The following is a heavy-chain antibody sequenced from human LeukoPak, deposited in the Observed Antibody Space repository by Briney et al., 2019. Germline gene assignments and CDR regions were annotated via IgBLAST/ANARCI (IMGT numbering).Heavy chain of an antibody. CDR2: IIPILGIA. CDR1: GGTFNSYT. CDR3: ARDGYYYDSSGALDY. Sequence: SVKVSCKASGGTFNSYTISWVRQAPGQGLEWMGRIIPILGIANYAQKFQGRVTINADKSTSTAYMELSSLRSEDTAVYYCARDGYYYDSSGALDYWGQRTLVTVSS. V-gene: IGHV1-69*04. J-gene: IGHJ4*02. D-gene: IGHD3-22*01.